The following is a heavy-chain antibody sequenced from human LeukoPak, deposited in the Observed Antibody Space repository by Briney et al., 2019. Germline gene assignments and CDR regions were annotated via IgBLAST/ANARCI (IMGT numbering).Heavy chain of an antibody. CDR3: TTIGGYDSYYGMDV. CDR1: GFTFSNAW. CDR2: IKSKTDGATT. D-gene: IGHD2-15*01. Sequence: GGSLRLSCAASGFTFSNAWMSWVRQAPGKGLEWVGRIKSKTDGATTDYAAPVKGRFTISRDDSKNTLYLQMNSLKTEDTAVYYCTTIGGYDSYYGMDVWGQGTTVTVSS. V-gene: IGHV3-15*01. J-gene: IGHJ6*02.